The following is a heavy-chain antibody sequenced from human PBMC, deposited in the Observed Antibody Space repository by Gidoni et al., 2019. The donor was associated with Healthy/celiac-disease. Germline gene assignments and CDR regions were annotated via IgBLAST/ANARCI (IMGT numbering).Heavy chain of an antibody. Sequence: QVQLPESGPGLVKPSETLSLTCTVSAGSILSYYWSWIRQPPGKRLEWIGYIYYSGSTNYNPSVKSRVTISVDTSKNQFSLKLSSVTAADTAVYYCARAAYIAAAGTFVGFDPWGQGTLVTVSS. J-gene: IGHJ5*02. CDR1: AGSILSYY. CDR3: ARAAYIAAAGTFVGFDP. D-gene: IGHD6-13*01. CDR2: IYYSGST. V-gene: IGHV4-59*01.